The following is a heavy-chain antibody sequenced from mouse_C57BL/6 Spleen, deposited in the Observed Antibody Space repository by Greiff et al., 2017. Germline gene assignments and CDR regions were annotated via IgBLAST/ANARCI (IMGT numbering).Heavy chain of an antibody. CDR3: AREGGYSPYAMDY. D-gene: IGHD3-1*01. Sequence: QVQLQQPGAELVKPGASVKLSCKASGYTFTSYWMQWVKQRPGQGLEWIGEIDPSDSYTHYNQKFKGKATLTVDTSSSTAYMQLSSLTSEDSAVYYCAREGGYSPYAMDYWGQGTSVTVSS. CDR2: IDPSDSYT. V-gene: IGHV1-50*01. CDR1: GYTFTSYW. J-gene: IGHJ4*01.